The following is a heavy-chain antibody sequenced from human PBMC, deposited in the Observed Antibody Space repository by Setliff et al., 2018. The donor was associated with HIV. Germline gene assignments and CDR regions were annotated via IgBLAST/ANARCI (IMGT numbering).Heavy chain of an antibody. CDR1: GYNFSSNG. CDR3: ARQLSNSLEC. D-gene: IGHD1-1*01. CDR2: ISSYNGYT. J-gene: IGHJ4*02. V-gene: IGHV1-18*01. Sequence: ASVKVSCKASGYNFSSNGISWVRQAPGQGLEWMGWISSYNGYTKYAQKVQDRVTMTKDTSTSTAYMELRSLRSDDTAVYYCARQLSNSLECWGQGTPVTVSS.